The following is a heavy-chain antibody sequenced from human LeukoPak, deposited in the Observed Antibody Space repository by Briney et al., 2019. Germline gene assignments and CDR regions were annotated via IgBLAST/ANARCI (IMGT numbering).Heavy chain of an antibody. J-gene: IGHJ4*02. CDR1: GGSISSYY. CDR2: IYYSGST. Sequence: SETLSLTCTVSGGSISSYYWSWIRQPPGKGLEWIGYIYYSGSTNYNPSLKSRVTISVDTSKNQFSLKLSSVTAADTAVYYCARLGPYYYGSGSYVLDYWGQGTLVTVSS. V-gene: IGHV4-59*08. D-gene: IGHD3-10*01. CDR3: ARLGPYYYGSGSYVLDY.